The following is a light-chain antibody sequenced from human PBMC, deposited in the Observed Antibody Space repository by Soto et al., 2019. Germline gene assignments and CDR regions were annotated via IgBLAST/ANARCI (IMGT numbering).Light chain of an antibody. V-gene: IGKV1-5*01. CDR2: DAS. CDR3: QQDNRFPWT. J-gene: IGKJ1*01. CDR1: HYISMW. Sequence: DIQMTQSPSTLSASVGDRVSFTCRSSHYISMWVAWYQQRPGKAPSLLITDASQLESGVPPRFNGSRSETEFTLTIRKLQPDYFATYYFQQDNRFPWTFGLGTKVEIK.